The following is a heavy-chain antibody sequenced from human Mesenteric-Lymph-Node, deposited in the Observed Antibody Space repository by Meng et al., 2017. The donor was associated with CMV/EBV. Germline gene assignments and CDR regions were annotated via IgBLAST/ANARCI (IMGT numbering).Heavy chain of an antibody. CDR1: GYTFTNHH. CDR2: MNPNSGNT. V-gene: IGHV1-8*03. D-gene: IGHD1-26*01. CDR3: ARGWVVGATYYYYGMDV. Sequence: ASVKVSCKASGYTFTNHHITWVRQAPGQGLEWMGWMNPNSGNTGYAQKFQGRVTITRNTSISTAYMELSSLRSEDTAVYYCARGWVVGATYYYYGMDVWGQGTTVTVSS. J-gene: IGHJ6*02.